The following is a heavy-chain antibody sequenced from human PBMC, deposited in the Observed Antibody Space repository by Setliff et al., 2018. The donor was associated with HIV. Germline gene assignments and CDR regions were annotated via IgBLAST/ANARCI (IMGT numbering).Heavy chain of an antibody. D-gene: IGHD3-9*01. CDR3: ARVGRYFDWYDHAFDI. CDR1: GYTFTSYG. Sequence: WASVKVSCKASGYTFTSYGISWVRQAPGQGLEWMGWISAYNGNTNYAQKLQGRVTMTTDTSTSTAYMELRSLRSDDTAVYYCARVGRYFDWYDHAFDIWGQGTMVTVSS. V-gene: IGHV1-18*01. CDR2: ISAYNGNT. J-gene: IGHJ3*02.